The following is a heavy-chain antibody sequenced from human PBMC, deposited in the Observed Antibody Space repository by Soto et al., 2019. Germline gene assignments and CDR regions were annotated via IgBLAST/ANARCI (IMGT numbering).Heavy chain of an antibody. CDR3: ARDWTHYDSSGPGDY. CDR2: INAGNGDT. J-gene: IGHJ4*02. V-gene: IGHV1-3*01. D-gene: IGHD3-22*01. Sequence: QVQLVQSGAEVKKPGASVKVSCKASGYTFTSYPMHWVRQAPGQGLEWMGWINAGNGDTKYSQKFQGRVTITRDTSAITAYMERSSLRSEDTAVYYCARDWTHYDSSGPGDYWGQGTLVTVSS. CDR1: GYTFTSYP.